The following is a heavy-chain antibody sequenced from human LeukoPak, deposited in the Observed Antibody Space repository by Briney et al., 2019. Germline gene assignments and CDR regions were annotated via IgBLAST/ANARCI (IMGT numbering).Heavy chain of an antibody. J-gene: IGHJ4*02. D-gene: IGHD1-26*01. Sequence: PSETLSLTCTVSGGSISSYYWSWIRQPPGKGLEWIGYIYYSGSTNYNPSLKSRVAISVDTSKNQFSLKLSSVTAADTAVYYCARAPGGFPSYYFDYWGQGTLVTVSS. CDR1: GGSISSYY. CDR2: IYYSGST. CDR3: ARAPGGFPSYYFDY. V-gene: IGHV4-59*12.